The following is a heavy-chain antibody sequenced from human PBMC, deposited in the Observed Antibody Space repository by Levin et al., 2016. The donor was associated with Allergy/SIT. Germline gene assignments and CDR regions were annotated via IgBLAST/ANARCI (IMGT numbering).Heavy chain of an antibody. J-gene: IGHJ6*03. D-gene: IGHD6-19*01. V-gene: IGHV4-34*01. CDR2: INHSGST. CDR3: ARTISKGQWLVRPHYSYYMDV. Sequence: WIRQPPGKGLEWIGEINHSGSTNYNPSLKSRVTISVDTSKNQFSLKLSSVTAADTAVYYCARTISKGQWLVRPHYSYYMDVWGKGTTVTVSS.